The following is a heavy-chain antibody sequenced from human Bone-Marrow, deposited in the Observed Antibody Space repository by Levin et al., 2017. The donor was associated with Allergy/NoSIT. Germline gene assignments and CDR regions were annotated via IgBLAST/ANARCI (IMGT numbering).Heavy chain of an antibody. CDR3: TTDRSLGAFDV. V-gene: IGHV3-15*01. J-gene: IGHJ3*01. CDR1: GLSFTDAW. Sequence: GSLRLSCAASGLSFTDAWMSWVRQAPGKGLEWVGRIKSKTDGGTTDYAAPVKGRFTISREDSKNTVSLQLNSLKTEDTAVYYCTTDRSLGAFDVWGQGTMVIVSS. D-gene: IGHD6-13*01. CDR2: IKSKTDGGTT.